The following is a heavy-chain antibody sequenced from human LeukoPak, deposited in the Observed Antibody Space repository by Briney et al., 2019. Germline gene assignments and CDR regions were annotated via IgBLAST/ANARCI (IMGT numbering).Heavy chain of an antibody. Sequence: GRSLRLSCAASGFTFSNFAMNWVRQAPGKGLEWVSYTSSSDSTKYYADSVKGRFTVSRDNAKNSLYLQMNSLRDEDTALYYCARVTDKAMDYYYGMDVWGQGTTVTVSS. J-gene: IGHJ6*02. CDR1: GFTFSNFA. D-gene: IGHD5-18*01. CDR2: TSSSDSTK. CDR3: ARVTDKAMDYYYGMDV. V-gene: IGHV3-48*02.